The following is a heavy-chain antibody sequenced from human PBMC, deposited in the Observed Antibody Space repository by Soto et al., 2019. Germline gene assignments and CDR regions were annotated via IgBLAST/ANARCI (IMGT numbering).Heavy chain of an antibody. J-gene: IGHJ5*02. CDR2: INAYNGNT. Sequence: ASVKVSCKASGYTFTSYGISWVRQAPGQGLEWMGWINAYNGNTNYAQKLQGRVTMTTDTSTSTAYMELRSLRSDDTAVYYCARDSHYYDSSGYYYDWFDPWGQGTLVTVSS. CDR3: ARDSHYYDSSGYYYDWFDP. D-gene: IGHD3-22*01. V-gene: IGHV1-18*01. CDR1: GYTFTSYG.